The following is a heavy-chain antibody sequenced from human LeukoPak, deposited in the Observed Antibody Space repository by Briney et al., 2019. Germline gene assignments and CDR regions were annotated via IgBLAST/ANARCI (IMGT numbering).Heavy chain of an antibody. CDR1: GYSFTSYW. J-gene: IGHJ4*02. Sequence: GESLKISCKGSGYSFTSYWIGWVRQMPGKGLEWMGIIYPGDSDTRYSPSFQGQVTISADKSISTAYLQWSSLKASDTAMYYCERLYPQGGTIFGVVSIRTYFDYWGQGTLVTVSS. D-gene: IGHD3-3*01. CDR3: ERLYPQGGTIFGVVSIRTYFDY. V-gene: IGHV5-51*01. CDR2: IYPGDSDT.